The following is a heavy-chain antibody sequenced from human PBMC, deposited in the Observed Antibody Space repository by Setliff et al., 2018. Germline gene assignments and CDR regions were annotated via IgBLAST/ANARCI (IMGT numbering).Heavy chain of an antibody. Sequence: GGSLRLSCAASGFTFNRFAMSWVRQTPGKGLEWVSAINHSGGSTYYADPVKGRFTTSRDNSKNTRYLQMNSLRAEDTAVYYCAKDDAGYCSGGSCYAPFDYWGQGTLVTVSS. D-gene: IGHD2-15*01. CDR3: AKDDAGYCSGGSCYAPFDY. CDR2: INHSGGST. J-gene: IGHJ4*02. CDR1: GFTFNRFA. V-gene: IGHV3-23*01.